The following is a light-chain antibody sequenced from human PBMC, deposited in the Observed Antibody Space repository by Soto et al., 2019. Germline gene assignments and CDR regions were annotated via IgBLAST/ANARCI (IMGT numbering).Light chain of an antibody. V-gene: IGKV1-39*01. J-gene: IGKJ1*01. Sequence: DIQMTQSPSSLSASVGDRVTITCRASQSISSYLNGYQEKPGKAPKLLIYAASSLQSGVPSRFSGSGSGTAFTLTISRLQPEDFATYYCQQSYSTPRTFGQGTKVEIK. CDR3: QQSYSTPRT. CDR2: AAS. CDR1: QSISSY.